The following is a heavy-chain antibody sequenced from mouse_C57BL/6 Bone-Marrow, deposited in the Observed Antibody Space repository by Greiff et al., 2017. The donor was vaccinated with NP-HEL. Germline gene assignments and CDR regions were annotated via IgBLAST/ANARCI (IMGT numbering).Heavy chain of an antibody. V-gene: IGHV1-82*01. CDR3: ASAYGMDY. D-gene: IGHD6-1*01. CDR1: GYAFSSSW. J-gene: IGHJ4*01. CDR2: IYPGDGDT. Sequence: QVQLQQSGPELVKPGASVKISCKASGYAFSSSWMNWVKQRPGKGLEWIGRIYPGDGDTNYNGKFKGKATLTADKSSSTDYMQLSSLTSEDSAVYYCASAYGMDYWGQGTSVTVAS.